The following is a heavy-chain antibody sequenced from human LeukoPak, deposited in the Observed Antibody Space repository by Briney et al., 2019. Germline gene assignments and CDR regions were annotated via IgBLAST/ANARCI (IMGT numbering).Heavy chain of an antibody. CDR2: IYDSGST. V-gene: IGHV4-39*01. D-gene: IGHD6-13*01. Sequence: SETLSLTCSVSGGSISSSNYYWVWLRHPPGKGLEWIGNIYDSGSTHHNPTLKIPITISVDTSKNQFSLKLSSVTAADTAVYHCARNSSDPYSSSAKRYTWFDPWGQGTLVTVSS. J-gene: IGHJ5*02. CDR1: GGSISSSNYY. CDR3: ARNSSDPYSSSAKRYTWFDP.